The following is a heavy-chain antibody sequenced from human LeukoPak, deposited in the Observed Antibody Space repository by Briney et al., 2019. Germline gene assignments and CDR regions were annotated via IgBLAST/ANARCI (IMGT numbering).Heavy chain of an antibody. CDR1: GYRFTSYW. Sequence: GESLKISCKASGYRFTSYWIGWVRQMPGKGLEWMAIIYPADSDTRYSPSLQGQVTISADKSISTAYLHWSSLQASDTAMYYCARHGGFGELSYYFDYWGQGTLVTVSS. D-gene: IGHD3-10*01. CDR3: ARHGGFGELSYYFDY. CDR2: IYPADSDT. V-gene: IGHV5-51*01. J-gene: IGHJ4*02.